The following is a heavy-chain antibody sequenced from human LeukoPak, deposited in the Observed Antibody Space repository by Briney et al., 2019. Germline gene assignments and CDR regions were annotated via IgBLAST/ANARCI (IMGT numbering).Heavy chain of an antibody. CDR3: ARVRLWDDAFDI. V-gene: IGHV1-2*02. D-gene: IGHD3-16*01. CDR2: INPNSGGT. J-gene: IGHJ3*02. Sequence: ASVKVSCKASGYTFTGYYMHWVRQAPGQGLEWMGWINPNSGGTNYAQKFQGRVTMTRDTSISTAYMELSRLRSDDTAVYYCARVRLWDDAFDIWGQGTMVTVSS. CDR1: GYTFTGYY.